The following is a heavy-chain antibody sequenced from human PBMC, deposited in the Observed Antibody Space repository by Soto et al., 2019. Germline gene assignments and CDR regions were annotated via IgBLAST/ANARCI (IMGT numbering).Heavy chain of an antibody. J-gene: IGHJ6*03. V-gene: IGHV4-59*01. CDR2: IYYSGST. CDR1: GGSISSYY. CDR3: ARARYCSSTSCSPYYYYYYMDV. Sequence: SETLSLTCTVSGGSISSYYWSWIRQPPGKGLEWIGYIYYSGSTNYNPSLKSRVTISVDTSKNQFSLNLSSVTAADTAVYYCARARYCSSTSCSPYYYYYYMDVWGKGTTVTVSS. D-gene: IGHD2-2*01.